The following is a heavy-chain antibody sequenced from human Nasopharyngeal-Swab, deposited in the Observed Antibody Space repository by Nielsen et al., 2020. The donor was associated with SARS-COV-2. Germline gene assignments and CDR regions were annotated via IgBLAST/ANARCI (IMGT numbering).Heavy chain of an antibody. D-gene: IGHD4-17*01. J-gene: IGHJ4*02. Sequence: VSCCASASTFISFSITWVRQAPGQGLEWMAKISAYNGYTDYAQEFEDRVTMTTDTSTSTAYLELRSMTSDDTAVYYCTLGDYLYWGQGTLVTVSS. CDR3: TLGDYLY. CDR1: ASTFISFS. CDR2: ISAYNGYT. V-gene: IGHV1-18*04.